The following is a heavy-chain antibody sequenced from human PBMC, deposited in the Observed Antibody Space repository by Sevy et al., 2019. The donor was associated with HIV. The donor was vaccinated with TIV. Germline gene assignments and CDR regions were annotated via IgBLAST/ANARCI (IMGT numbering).Heavy chain of an antibody. CDR3: AGGDTTMITDLDY. D-gene: IGHD3-16*01. CDR2: VTSDGTT. Sequence: GGSLRLSCAASGLTLTTTGMSWVRQAPGKGLEWVAGVTSDGTTYYADSVRDRFTVSWDNSKNTLYLQLNSLRADDTAVFYCAGGDTTMITDLDYWGQGTLVTVSS. CDR1: GLTLTTTG. V-gene: IGHV3-23*01. J-gene: IGHJ4*02.